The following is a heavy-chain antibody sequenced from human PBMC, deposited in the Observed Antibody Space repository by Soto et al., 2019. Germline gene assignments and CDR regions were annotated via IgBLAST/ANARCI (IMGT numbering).Heavy chain of an antibody. CDR1: GFSLSTSGVG. CDR2: IYWDDDK. CDR3: AHRRSKWGLGRDDAFDI. D-gene: IGHD1-26*01. V-gene: IGHV2-5*02. J-gene: IGHJ3*02. Sequence: QITLKESGPTLVKPTQTLTLTCTFSGFSLSTSGVGVGWIRQPPGKALEWLALIYWDDDKRYSPSLKSRLTITKDTSKHQVVLTMTNMDPVDTATYYCAHRRSKWGLGRDDAFDIWGQGTMVTVSS.